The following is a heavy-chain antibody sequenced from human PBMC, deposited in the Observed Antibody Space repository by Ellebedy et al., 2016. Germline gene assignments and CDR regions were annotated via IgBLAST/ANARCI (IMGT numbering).Heavy chain of an antibody. D-gene: IGHD3-10*01. CDR3: ARDAVGGSWFFDL. J-gene: IGHJ2*01. V-gene: IGHV4-59*01. CDR2: IYYSGST. Sequence: SETLSLTXTVSGGSISSYYWSWIRQPPGKGLEWIGYIYYSGSTNYNPSLKSRVTISVDTSKNQFSLKLSSVTAADTAVYYCARDAVGGSWFFDLWGRGTLVTVSS. CDR1: GGSISSYY.